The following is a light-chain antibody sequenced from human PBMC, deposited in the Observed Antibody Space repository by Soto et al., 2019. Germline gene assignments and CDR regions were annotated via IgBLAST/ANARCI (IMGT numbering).Light chain of an antibody. CDR1: QSISSW. V-gene: IGKV1-5*03. CDR2: KAS. CDR3: QQYTSYPFT. Sequence: DIQMTQSPSTLSASVGDRVTITCRASQSISSWLAWYQQKPGKAPKLLIYKASSLESGVPSRFSGSGSGTEFTLTISSLQPDDFATYSCQQYTSYPFTFGPGTKVDI. J-gene: IGKJ3*01.